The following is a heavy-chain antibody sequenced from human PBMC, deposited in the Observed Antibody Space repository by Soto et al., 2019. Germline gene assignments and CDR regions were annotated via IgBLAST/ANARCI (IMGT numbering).Heavy chain of an antibody. Sequence: QVQLVQSGAEVKKPGSSVKGSCKASGGSFGTSTISWVRQAPGQGLEWMGGIIPMFRTVNYAQKFQGRVTITADESTSIAYMELNSLRSEDTAVFYCTSFEEQWVIGGAYFDSWGQGTLVTVSS. J-gene: IGHJ4*02. V-gene: IGHV1-69*01. D-gene: IGHD2-21*01. CDR3: TSFEEQWVIGGAYFDS. CDR1: GGSFGTST. CDR2: IIPMFRTV.